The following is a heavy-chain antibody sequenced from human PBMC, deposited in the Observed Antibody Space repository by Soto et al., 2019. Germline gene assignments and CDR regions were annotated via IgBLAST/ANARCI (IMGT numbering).Heavy chain of an antibody. D-gene: IGHD3-10*01. CDR3: SRGSTYYGFLT. J-gene: IGHJ5*02. CDR1: GDSMGSGDYY. V-gene: IGHV4-30-4*01. CDR2: IYSIGTT. Sequence: QVQLQESGPGLVKPSQTLSLTCTVSGDSMGSGDYYWTWIRQPPGKGLEWIWYIYSIGTTFYTPSLESQVNISMDTSMNPFSLRLTSVTAAYTALYYCSRGSTYYGFLTWGQGTLVPGSS.